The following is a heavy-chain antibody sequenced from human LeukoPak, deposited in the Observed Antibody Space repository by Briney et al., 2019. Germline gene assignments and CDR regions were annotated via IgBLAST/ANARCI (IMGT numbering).Heavy chain of an antibody. J-gene: IGHJ6*04. D-gene: IGHD3-10*01. CDR2: ISSSGSTI. V-gene: IGHV3-48*03. Sequence: GGFLRLSCAASGFTFSSYEMNWVRQAPGKGLEWVSYISSSGSTIYYADSVKGRFTISRDNAKNSLYLQMNSLRAEDTAVYYCAGNYGSGPEGYYYGMDVWGKGTTVTVSS. CDR3: AGNYGSGPEGYYYGMDV. CDR1: GFTFSSYE.